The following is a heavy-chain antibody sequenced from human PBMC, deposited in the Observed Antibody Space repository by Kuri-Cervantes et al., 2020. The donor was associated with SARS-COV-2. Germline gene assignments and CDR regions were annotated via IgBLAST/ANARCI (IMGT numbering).Heavy chain of an antibody. Sequence: GESLKISCAASGFTFCSYAMSWVRQAPGKGLEWVSAISGSGGSTYYADSVKGRFTIARDNSKNTLYLQMNSLRAEDTAVYYCAKDQWELLGGGYWGQGTLVTVSS. V-gene: IGHV3-23*01. CDR1: GFTFCSYA. D-gene: IGHD1-26*01. CDR2: ISGSGGST. J-gene: IGHJ4*02. CDR3: AKDQWELLGGGY.